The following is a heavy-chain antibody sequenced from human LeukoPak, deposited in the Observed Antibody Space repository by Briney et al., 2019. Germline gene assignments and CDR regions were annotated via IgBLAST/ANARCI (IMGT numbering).Heavy chain of an antibody. V-gene: IGHV3-30*18. D-gene: IGHD1-14*01. CDR1: GFTFSTCA. CDR2: ISYDGSNK. Sequence: PGGSLRLSCAASGFTFSTCAMSWVRQALGKGLEWVAVISYDGSNKYYADSVKGRFTISRDNSKNTLYLQMNSLRAEDTAVYYCAKDDPGYYYGMNVWGQGTTVTVSS. CDR3: AKDDPGYYYGMNV. J-gene: IGHJ6*02.